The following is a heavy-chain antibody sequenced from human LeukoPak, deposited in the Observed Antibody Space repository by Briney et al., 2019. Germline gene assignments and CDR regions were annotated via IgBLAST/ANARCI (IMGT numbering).Heavy chain of an antibody. CDR3: ARVKGVAGPGDY. J-gene: IGHJ4*02. CDR2: ISSSSSYI. CDR1: GFTFSTYS. Sequence: GGSLRLSCAASGFTFSTYSMNWVRQAPGKGLEWVSSISSSSSYIYYADSVKGRFTISRDNAKISLYLQMNSLRAEDTAVYYCARVKGVAGPGDYWGQGTLVTVSS. V-gene: IGHV3-21*01. D-gene: IGHD6-19*01.